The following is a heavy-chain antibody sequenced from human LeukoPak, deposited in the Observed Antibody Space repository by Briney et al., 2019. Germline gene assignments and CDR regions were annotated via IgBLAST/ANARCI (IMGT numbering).Heavy chain of an antibody. CDR2: IYTSGST. CDR3: ARTGYSSSWWYFDS. CDR1: GGSISGYY. Sequence: SGTLSLTCTVSGGSISGYYWSWIRQPPGKGLEWIGYIYTSGSTNYNPSLKTRVTISVDTSKNQFSLKLSSVTAADTAVYYCARTGYSSSWWYFDSWGQGTLVTVSS. D-gene: IGHD6-13*01. J-gene: IGHJ4*02. V-gene: IGHV4-4*09.